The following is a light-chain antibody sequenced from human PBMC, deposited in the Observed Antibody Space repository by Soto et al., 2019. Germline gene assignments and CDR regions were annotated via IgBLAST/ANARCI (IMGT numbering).Light chain of an antibody. CDR3: QQRSNWLLT. V-gene: IGKV3-11*01. CDR1: QSVRSF. CDR2: DTS. J-gene: IGKJ4*01. Sequence: EIVLTQSPATLSLSPGERATLSCRASQSVRSFSAWYQQKPGQAPRLLIYDTSNRATGIPARFSGSGSGTDFTLTISRLEPEDFAVYYCQQRSNWLLTFGGGTKVEIK.